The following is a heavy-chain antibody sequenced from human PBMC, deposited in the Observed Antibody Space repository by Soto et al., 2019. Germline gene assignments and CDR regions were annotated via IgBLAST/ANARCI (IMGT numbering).Heavy chain of an antibody. V-gene: IGHV3-15*01. Sequence: RLSCAASGFTLPNYVMSWVRQAPGKGLEWVGRIKSKTDGGTTDYAAPVKGRFTISRDDSKNTLYLQMNSLKTEDTAVYYCTTDPEPSGITTFPFDYWGQGTLVTVSS. CDR2: IKSKTDGGTT. CDR1: GFTLPNYV. J-gene: IGHJ4*02. D-gene: IGHD3-22*01. CDR3: TTDPEPSGITTFPFDY.